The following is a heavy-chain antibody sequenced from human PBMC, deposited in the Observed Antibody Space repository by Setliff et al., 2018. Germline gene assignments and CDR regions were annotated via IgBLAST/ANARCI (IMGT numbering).Heavy chain of an antibody. CDR3: ARMTGFLYMDV. Sequence: SETLSLTCTVPGDSISSRRNYWGWFRQPAGKELEWIGQIYTSWSTNYNPSLKSRVTISLDTSKNQFSLSLTSVTAEDTAVYYCARMTGFLYMDVWGKGTPVTVSS. CDR2: IYTSWST. V-gene: IGHV4-61*09. J-gene: IGHJ6*04. CDR1: GDSISSRRNY. D-gene: IGHD3-3*01.